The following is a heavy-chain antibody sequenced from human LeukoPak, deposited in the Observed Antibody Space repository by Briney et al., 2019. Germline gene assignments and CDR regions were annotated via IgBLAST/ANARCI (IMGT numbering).Heavy chain of an antibody. CDR3: ARGASQYYYDSSGSPYYFDY. V-gene: IGHV3-48*02. D-gene: IGHD3-22*01. J-gene: IGHJ4*02. Sequence: GGSLRLSCAASGFTFSSYSMNWVRQAPGKGLEWVSYISSSSTIYYADSVKGRFTISRDNAKNSLYLQMNSLRDEDTAVYYCARGASQYYYDSSGSPYYFDYWGQGTLVTVSS. CDR1: GFTFSSYS. CDR2: ISSSSTI.